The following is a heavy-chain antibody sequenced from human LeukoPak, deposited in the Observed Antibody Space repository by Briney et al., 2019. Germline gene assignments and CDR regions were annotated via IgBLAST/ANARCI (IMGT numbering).Heavy chain of an antibody. V-gene: IGHV4-30-4*01. CDR1: GGSISSGDYY. CDR3: ARASDVEYYYDSSGYSDY. J-gene: IGHJ4*02. D-gene: IGHD3-22*01. CDR2: IYYSGST. Sequence: SETLSLTCTVSGGSISSGDYYWSWIRQPPGKGLEWIGYIYYSGSTYYNPSLKSRVTISVDTSKNQFSLKLSSVTAADTAVYYCARASDVEYYYDSSGYSDYWGQGTLVTVSS.